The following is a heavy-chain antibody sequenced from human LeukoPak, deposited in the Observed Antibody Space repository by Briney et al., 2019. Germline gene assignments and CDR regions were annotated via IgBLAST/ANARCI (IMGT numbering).Heavy chain of an antibody. V-gene: IGHV3-53*01. CDR3: ARGQRAAAGFDS. D-gene: IGHD6-13*01. CDR2: TYSGGST. J-gene: IGHJ4*02. Sequence: GGSLRLSCAASGFTVSNNYMNWVRQAPGKGLEWVSVTYSGGSTYYADSVQGRFTISRDNSKNTLYLQMNSLRAEDTAVYYCARGQRAAAGFDSWGQGTLVTVSS. CDR1: GFTVSNNY.